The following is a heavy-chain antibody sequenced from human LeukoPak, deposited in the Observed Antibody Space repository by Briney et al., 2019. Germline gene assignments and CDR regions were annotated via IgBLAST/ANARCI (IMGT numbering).Heavy chain of an antibody. CDR1: GFTFSSYA. V-gene: IGHV3-30-3*01. CDR2: ISYDGSNK. CDR3: ARDPYTSTSYQDAFDI. D-gene: IGHD2-2*01. Sequence: GGSLRLSCAASGFTFSSYAMHWVRQAPGKGLEWVAVISYDGSNKYYADSVKGRFTISGDNSKNTLYLQMNSLRAEDTAVYYCARDPYTSTSYQDAFDIWGQGTMVTVSS. J-gene: IGHJ3*02.